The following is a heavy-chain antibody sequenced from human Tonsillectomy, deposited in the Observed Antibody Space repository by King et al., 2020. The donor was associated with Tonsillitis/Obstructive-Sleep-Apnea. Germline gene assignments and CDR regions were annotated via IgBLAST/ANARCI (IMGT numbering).Heavy chain of an antibody. Sequence: DAQLVQSGGGLVQPGRSLRLSCAASGFTFDDYAMHWVRQAPGKGLEWVSGISWNSGSIGYADSVKGRFTISRDNAKNSLYLQMNSLRAEDTALYYCAKTSYYASSGYLDYWGQGILVTVSS. CDR3: AKTSYYASSGYLDY. CDR2: ISWNSGSI. J-gene: IGHJ4*02. CDR1: GFTFDDYA. D-gene: IGHD3-22*01. V-gene: IGHV3-9*01.